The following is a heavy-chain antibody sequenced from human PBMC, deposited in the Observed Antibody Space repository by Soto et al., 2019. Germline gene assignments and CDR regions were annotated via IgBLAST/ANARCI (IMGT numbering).Heavy chain of an antibody. CDR1: GFTFDNYW. V-gene: IGHV3-7*05. J-gene: IGHJ4*02. D-gene: IGHD2-15*01. CDR2: IKYDGSQK. CDR3: AAWPRSHWYDY. Sequence: EVQLVESGGGLVQSGGSLRLSCVGSGFTFDNYWMGWVRQAPGKGLEWVGNIKYDGSQKFYADSLKGRFTISIDNAKKSLYLQMSSLRDEDTAVYYCAAWPRSHWYDYWVQGTLVTVS.